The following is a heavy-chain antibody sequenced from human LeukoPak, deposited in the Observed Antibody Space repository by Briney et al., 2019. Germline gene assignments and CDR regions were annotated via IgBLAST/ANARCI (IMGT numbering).Heavy chain of an antibody. J-gene: IGHJ5*02. Sequence: KASETLSLTCTVSGGSISSYYWSWIRQPPGKGLEWIGYIYYSGSTNYNPSLKSRVTISVDTSKNQFSLKLSSVTAADTAVYYCARARCSSTSCYWGFMSWFDPWGQGTLVTVSS. CDR3: ARARCSSTSCYWGFMSWFDP. CDR1: GGSISSYY. V-gene: IGHV4-59*01. D-gene: IGHD2-2*01. CDR2: IYYSGST.